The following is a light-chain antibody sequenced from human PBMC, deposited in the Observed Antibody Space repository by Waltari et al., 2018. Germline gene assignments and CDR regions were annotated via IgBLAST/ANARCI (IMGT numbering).Light chain of an antibody. V-gene: IGKV2-40*01. CDR2: GGS. J-gene: IGKJ2*03. CDR1: QSLLHRNGNTY. CDR3: VQDIAFPYS. Sequence: DIVMTQTPLSLPITPGEPASISCRSSQSLLHRNGNTYLHWYLQKPGQSPQLLIYGGSNRASGVPDRVSGSGSGADFTLKISKVEAENVGVYYGVQDIAFPYSFGQGTKVEIK.